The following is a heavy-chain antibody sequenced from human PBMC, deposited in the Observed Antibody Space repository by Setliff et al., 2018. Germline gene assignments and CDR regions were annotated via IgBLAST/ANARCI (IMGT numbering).Heavy chain of an antibody. V-gene: IGHV1-46*01. CDR1: GYTFTSYY. CDR3: ARGGQTNGAPYFDY. Sequence: ASVKVSCKASGYTFTSYYMHWVRQAPGQGLEWMGIINPSGGSTSYAQKFQGRVTMTRDTSISTAYMELSRLRSDDTAVYYCARGGQTNGAPYFDYWGQGTQVTVSS. CDR2: INPSGGST. J-gene: IGHJ4*02. D-gene: IGHD1-26*01.